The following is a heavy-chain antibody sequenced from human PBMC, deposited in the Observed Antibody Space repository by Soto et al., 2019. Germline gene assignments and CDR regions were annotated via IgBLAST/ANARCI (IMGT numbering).Heavy chain of an antibody. CDR2: IHSSSSWE. CDR1: GFTFSTHS. J-gene: IGHJ6*04. D-gene: IGHD3-3*01. CDR3: VFDFWLVPTV. V-gene: IGHV3-48*01. Sequence: EVQLVESGGGLVQPGGSLKLSCAASGFTFSTHSMNWVRQAPVRGLEWVSYIHSSSSWEVYADSVRGRFTVSRDNAKNSLYLQMSSLRAEDTAVYYCVFDFWLVPTVWGKGTTVTVSS.